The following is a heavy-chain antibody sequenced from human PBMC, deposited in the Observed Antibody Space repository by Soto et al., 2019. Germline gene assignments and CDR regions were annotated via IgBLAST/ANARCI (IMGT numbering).Heavy chain of an antibody. CDR2: INPSGGST. J-gene: IGHJ4*02. V-gene: IGHV1-46*01. D-gene: IGHD6-13*01. Sequence: ASVKVSCKASGYTFTNYYMHWVRQAPGQGLECLGRINPSGGSTSYAQKFQGRVAMTRDTSTSTVYMELSSLRSEDTAVYYCARELQLSFDYWGQGTLVTVYS. CDR1: GYTFTNYY. CDR3: ARELQLSFDY.